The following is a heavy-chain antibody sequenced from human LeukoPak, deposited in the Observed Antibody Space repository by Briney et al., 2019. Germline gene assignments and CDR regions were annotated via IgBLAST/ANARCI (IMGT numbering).Heavy chain of an antibody. V-gene: IGHV3-7*01. CDR2: IKQDGSEK. D-gene: IGHD3-10*01. J-gene: IGHJ5*02. CDR3: ARYYYGSRTSFDP. CDR1: GFTFSDRW. Sequence: GGSLRLSCAASGFTFSDRWMSWVRQPPGKGLEYVANIKQDGSEKHYVDSVRGRFTISRDNAQNSLYLEMSSLRAEDTAVYYCARYYYGSRTSFDPWGQGTLVTVSS.